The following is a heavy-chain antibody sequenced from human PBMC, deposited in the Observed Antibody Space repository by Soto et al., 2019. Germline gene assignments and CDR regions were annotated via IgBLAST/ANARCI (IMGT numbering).Heavy chain of an antibody. CDR2: ILVDGRT. CDR1: GFICSSYD. J-gene: IGHJ3*02. Sequence: PGGSLRLCCASSGFICSSYDMSWVRQAPGKGLEWVSTILVDGRTFYVDSVEGRFTISRDSSQNTVYLQMNSLTAGDTALYYCAKATATGGGAFDICGQGTMVTVSS. V-gene: IGHV3-23*01. CDR3: AKATATGGGAFDI. D-gene: IGHD2-8*02.